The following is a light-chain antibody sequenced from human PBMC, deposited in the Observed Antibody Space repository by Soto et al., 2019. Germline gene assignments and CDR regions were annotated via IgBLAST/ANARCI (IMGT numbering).Light chain of an antibody. CDR3: QQFKDYLWT. Sequence: IQMTQSPSTLSASVGDRVTITCRASQNIERYMGWYQQKPGRAPSLIIVDASTLERGVPSRFSGSGSGTEFTLIISSLQPDDFATYYCQQFKDYLWTFGQGTKV. CDR1: QNIERY. J-gene: IGKJ1*01. V-gene: IGKV1-5*01. CDR2: DAS.